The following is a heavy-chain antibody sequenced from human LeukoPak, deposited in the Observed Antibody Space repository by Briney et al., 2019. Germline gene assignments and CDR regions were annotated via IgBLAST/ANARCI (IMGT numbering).Heavy chain of an antibody. Sequence: PSETLPLTCTVSGGSISSSSYYWGWIRQPPGKGLEWIGSIYYSGSTYYNPSLKSRVTISVDTSKNQFSLKLSSVTAADTAVYYCARLWLQFPFRWGQGTLVTVSS. V-gene: IGHV4-39*01. CDR1: GGSISSSSYY. D-gene: IGHD5-24*01. CDR3: ARLWLQFPFR. CDR2: IYYSGST. J-gene: IGHJ4*02.